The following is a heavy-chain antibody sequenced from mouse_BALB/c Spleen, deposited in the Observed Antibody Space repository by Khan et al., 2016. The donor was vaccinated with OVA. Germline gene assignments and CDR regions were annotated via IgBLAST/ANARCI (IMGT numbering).Heavy chain of an antibody. V-gene: IGHV5-6*01. Sequence: EVELVESGGDLVKPGWSLKLSCAASGFIFSSYSMSWVRQTPDKRLEWVATISSGGDYTYYPDNVKGRFTISRDNAKNTLYLQMNSLKSEDTAMYYCASHLTGSFAYWGQGTLVTVSA. J-gene: IGHJ3*01. CDR3: ASHLTGSFAY. CDR2: ISSGGDYT. D-gene: IGHD4-1*01. CDR1: GFIFSSYS.